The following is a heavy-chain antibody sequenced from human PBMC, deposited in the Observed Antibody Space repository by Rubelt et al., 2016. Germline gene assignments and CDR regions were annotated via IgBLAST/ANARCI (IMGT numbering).Heavy chain of an antibody. CDR1: GYSFTSFW. J-gene: IGHJ4*02. Sequence: EVQLVQSGAEVKKPGESLKISCKGSGYSFTSFWIGWVRQMPGKGMEWMGIIYPGDSDTRYSTSFHGQVILSVDKSVSTAYLQWGSRKATEAAMYYCAGRNYYGSRSKYVDFWGQGTLVTVSS. CDR2: IYPGDSDT. CDR3: AGRNYYGSRSKYVDF. V-gene: IGHV5-51*01. D-gene: IGHD3-22*01.